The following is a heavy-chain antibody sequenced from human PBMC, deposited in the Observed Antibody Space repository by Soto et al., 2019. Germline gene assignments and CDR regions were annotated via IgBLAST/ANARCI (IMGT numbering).Heavy chain of an antibody. CDR1: GGSISSKNYY. CDR2: IYYSGTT. J-gene: IGHJ4*02. Sequence: SETLSLTCSVSGGSISSKNYYWGWIRQPPGKGLKWIGIIYYSGTTYYNPSLKSRVIISVDTSKNQFSLKLSSVTAADTAVYYCARRPSYYYDSSGFDPFDYWGQGTLVTVSS. CDR3: ARRPSYYYDSSGFDPFDY. D-gene: IGHD3-22*01. V-gene: IGHV4-39*01.